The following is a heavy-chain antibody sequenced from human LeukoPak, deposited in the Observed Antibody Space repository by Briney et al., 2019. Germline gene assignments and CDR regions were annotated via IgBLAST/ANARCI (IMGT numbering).Heavy chain of an antibody. CDR2: ISSSGNT. D-gene: IGHD3-3*01. CDR3: ARLGAGPTYYDFWSGYSSFYFDY. Sequence: KSSETLSLTCVVSGGSVSGYYWGWIRQPPGRGLEWIGGISSSGNTYYNPSLKSRITISIDTSKNHFSLKLSSVSAADTAVYYCARLGAGPTYYDFWSGYSSFYFDYWGQGTLVTVSS. CDR1: GGSVSGYY. J-gene: IGHJ4*02. V-gene: IGHV4-59*05.